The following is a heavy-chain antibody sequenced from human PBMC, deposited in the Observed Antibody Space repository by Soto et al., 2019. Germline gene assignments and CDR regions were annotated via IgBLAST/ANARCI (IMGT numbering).Heavy chain of an antibody. J-gene: IGHJ4*02. D-gene: IGHD3-16*02. CDR3: ARVRSF. V-gene: IGHV4-30-2*01. CDR2: NDHRESS. Sequence: TLSLTCAVSGDSISSGGLSWSWIRQPPGKGMEWIEYNDHRESSFYNPTHKRRVTLSLDGSKNQFSLKVFSVTPADTAVYYCARVRSFWGQGTLVTVSS. CDR1: GDSISSGGLS.